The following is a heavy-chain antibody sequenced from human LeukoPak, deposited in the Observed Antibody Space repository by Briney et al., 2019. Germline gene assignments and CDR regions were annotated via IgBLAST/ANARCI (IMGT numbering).Heavy chain of an antibody. CDR1: GGSISNSNYY. D-gene: IGHD6-13*01. J-gene: IGHJ4*02. Sequence: SETLSLTCTVSGGSISNSNYYWGWIRQPPGKGLEWIGSISYSGTTYYNSSLKSRVTISVDTSKNQFSLKLSSVTAADTAVYYCAGQWRGQQLVVVYFDYWGQGTLVTVSS. CDR3: AGQWRGQQLVVVYFDY. CDR2: ISYSGTT. V-gene: IGHV4-39*01.